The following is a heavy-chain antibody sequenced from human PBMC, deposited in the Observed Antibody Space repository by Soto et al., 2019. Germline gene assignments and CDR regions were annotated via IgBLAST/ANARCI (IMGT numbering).Heavy chain of an antibody. CDR2: VSHIGST. CDR3: AGDNNNWSLFYC. V-gene: IGHV4-38-2*01. J-gene: IGHJ4*02. D-gene: IGHD1-1*01. Sequence: SETLSLTCAVSGYSISSRFYWGWMRQPPGKGLEWIGSVSHIGSTYYNASLKSRVTISLDTSRNQFSLKLNSVTAADTAVYYCAGDNNNWSLFYCWGQGTLVTVS. CDR1: GYSISSRFY.